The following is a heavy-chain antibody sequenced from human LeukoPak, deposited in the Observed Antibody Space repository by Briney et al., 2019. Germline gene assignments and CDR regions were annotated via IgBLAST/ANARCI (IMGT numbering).Heavy chain of an antibody. CDR2: INPSGGST. D-gene: IGHD3-22*01. V-gene: IGHV1-46*01. CDR3: ARITDDYDSSGYYSPPDY. J-gene: IGHJ4*02. CDR1: GYTFTSYY. Sequence: ASVKVSCKASGYTFTSYYMHWVRQAPGQGLEWMGIINPSGGSTSYAQKFQGRVTMTRDTSTSTVYMELSSLRSEDTAVYYCARITDDYDSSGYYSPPDYWGQGTLVTVSS.